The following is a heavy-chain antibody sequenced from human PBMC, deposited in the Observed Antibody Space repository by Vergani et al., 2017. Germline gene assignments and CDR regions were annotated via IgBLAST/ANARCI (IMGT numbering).Heavy chain of an antibody. D-gene: IGHD6-13*01. CDR1: GGTFSSYA. V-gene: IGHV1-69*01. Sequence: QVQLVQSGAEVKKPGSSVKVSCKASGGTFSSYAISWVRQAPGQGLEWMGGIIPIFGTANYAQKFQGRVTITADESTSTAYMELSSLRSEDTAVYYCASPGYSSSWAHYYYYGMDVWGQGTTVTVSS. CDR2: IIPIFGTA. J-gene: IGHJ6*02. CDR3: ASPGYSSSWAHYYYYGMDV.